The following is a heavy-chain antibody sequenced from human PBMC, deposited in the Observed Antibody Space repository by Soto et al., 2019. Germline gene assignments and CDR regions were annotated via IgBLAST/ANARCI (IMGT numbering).Heavy chain of an antibody. Sequence: QVQLVESGGGVVQRGGSLRLSCAASGFTFSSYGMHWVRQAPGKGLEWVAVIWYDGSNKYYADSVKGRYTISRDDSKNTVDLQMNSLLAEETAVYYCTRDRLIAVAAYDAFDIWGQGTSVTVSS. CDR2: IWYDGSNK. V-gene: IGHV3-33*01. CDR3: TRDRLIAVAAYDAFDI. D-gene: IGHD6-19*01. J-gene: IGHJ3*02. CDR1: GFTFSSYG.